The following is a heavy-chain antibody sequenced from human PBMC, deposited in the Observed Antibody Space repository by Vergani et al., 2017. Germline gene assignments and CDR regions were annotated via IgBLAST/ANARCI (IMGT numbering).Heavy chain of an antibody. J-gene: IGHJ4*02. V-gene: IGHV4-59*01. CDR2: MYHSGST. CDR1: GGSMSGYY. D-gene: IGHD3-10*01. Sequence: QVRLQESGPGLVKPSETLSLTCSVSGGSMSGYYWSWIRQRPGKELEWIGYMYHSGSTNYNPSLETRVTLPGDTSKNQFSLKLNSVTAAGTAVYYCGGVADFYGLGSRLLVLWGQGILLTVSS. CDR3: GGVADFYGLGSRLLVL.